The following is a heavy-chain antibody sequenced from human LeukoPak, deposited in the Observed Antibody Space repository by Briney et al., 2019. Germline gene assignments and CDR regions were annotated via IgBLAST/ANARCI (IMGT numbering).Heavy chain of an antibody. CDR3: AKSDYGGIYNPFDY. CDR2: ISGSGGST. J-gene: IGHJ4*02. V-gene: IGHV3-23*01. Sequence: TGGSLRLSCAASGFTFSSYAMSWVRQAPGKGLEWVSAISGSGGSTYYAYSVKGRFTISRDNSKNTLYLQMNSLRAEDTAVYYGAKSDYGGIYNPFDYWGQGTLVTVSS. CDR1: GFTFSSYA. D-gene: IGHD4/OR15-4a*01.